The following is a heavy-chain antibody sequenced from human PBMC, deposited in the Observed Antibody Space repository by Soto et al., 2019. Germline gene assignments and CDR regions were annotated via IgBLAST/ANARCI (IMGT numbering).Heavy chain of an antibody. CDR1: GGSISSSSYY. CDR3: AREEYPYYYYGMDV. Sequence: PSETLSLICTVSGGSISSSSYYWGWIRQPPGKGLEWIGSIYYSGSTYYNPSLKSRVTISVDTSKNTLYLQMNSLRAEDTAVYYCAREEYPYYYYGMDVWGQGTTVTVSS. CDR2: IYYSGST. V-gene: IGHV4-39*02. J-gene: IGHJ6*02. D-gene: IGHD2-2*02.